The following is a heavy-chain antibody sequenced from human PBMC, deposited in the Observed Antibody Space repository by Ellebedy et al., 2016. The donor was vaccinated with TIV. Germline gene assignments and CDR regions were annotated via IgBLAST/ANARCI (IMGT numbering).Heavy chain of an antibody. CDR2: IYPGDSDT. Sequence: GESLKISCKGSGYNFTIYWIGWVRQMPGKGLEWMGFIYPGDSDTRYSPSFKGQVTISADKSISTAYLQWSSLKASDTAMYYCAREAGDSGYDYVDYWGQGTLVTVSS. CDR3: AREAGDSGYDYVDY. V-gene: IGHV5-51*01. CDR1: GYNFTIYW. J-gene: IGHJ4*02. D-gene: IGHD5-12*01.